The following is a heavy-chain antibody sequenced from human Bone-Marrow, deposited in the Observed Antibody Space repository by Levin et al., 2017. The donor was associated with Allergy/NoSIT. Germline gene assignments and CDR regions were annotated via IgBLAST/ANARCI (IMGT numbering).Heavy chain of an antibody. Sequence: PGGSLRLSCAASGFTFTTYAMSWVRQAPGKGLEWVSHITASGITASGLTTYYSDSVRGRFTISRDNAKNTLYLQMNSLRAEETAVYYCAKRYRGTYYFDYWGQGTLLTVSS. CDR2: ITASGLTT. V-gene: IGHV3-23*01. CDR1: GFTFTTYA. J-gene: IGHJ4*02. D-gene: IGHD2-2*02. CDR3: AKRYRGTYYFDY.